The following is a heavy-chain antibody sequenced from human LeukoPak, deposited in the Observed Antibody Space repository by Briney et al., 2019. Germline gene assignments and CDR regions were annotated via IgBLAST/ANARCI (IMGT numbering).Heavy chain of an antibody. Sequence: SSVKVSCKASGYTFTGYYMHWVQQAPGQGLEWMGRINPNSGGRNYAQKFQGRLTMTRDTSISPAYIELSRLRSDAPAVYSCARGWGPQLAPAHWGQGTPVTVS. CDR3: ARGWGPQLAPAH. CDR2: INPNSGGR. D-gene: IGHD3-16*01. V-gene: IGHV1-2*06. J-gene: IGHJ4*02. CDR1: GYTFTGYY.